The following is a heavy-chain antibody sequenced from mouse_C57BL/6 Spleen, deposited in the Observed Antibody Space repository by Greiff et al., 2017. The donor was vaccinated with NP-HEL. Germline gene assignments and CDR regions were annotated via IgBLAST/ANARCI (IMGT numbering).Heavy chain of an antibody. CDR1: GYNIKDIY. D-gene: IGHD5-2*01. Sequence: EVQLQESGAELVKPAASLKLSCTASGYNIKDIYIPWVKQRPEKGLERIRRTDPANGNTKYDPKFQGKATITADTSSNTAYLQISSLTSEDTAVYYCRISTINAWGQGTTLT. V-gene: IGHV14-3*02. CDR2: TDPANGNT. J-gene: IGHJ2*01. CDR3: RISTINA.